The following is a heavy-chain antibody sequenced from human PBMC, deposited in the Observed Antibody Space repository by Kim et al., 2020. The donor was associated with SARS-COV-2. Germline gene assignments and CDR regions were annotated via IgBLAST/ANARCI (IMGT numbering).Heavy chain of an antibody. CDR3: SKTQVAMIVVVNHY. J-gene: IGHJ4*02. Sequence: DSVKGPFTISRDSSNNTLYLHMNSMRAEDTAVYYCSKTQVAMIVVVNHYWGQGTLVTVSS. V-gene: IGHV3-23*01. D-gene: IGHD3-22*01.